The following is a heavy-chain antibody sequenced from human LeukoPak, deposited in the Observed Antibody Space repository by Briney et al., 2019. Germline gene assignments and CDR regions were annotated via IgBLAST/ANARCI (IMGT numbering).Heavy chain of an antibody. J-gene: IGHJ5*02. CDR1: GGSFSGYY. CDR2: INHSGST. Sequence: SETLSLTCAVYGGSFSGYYWSWIRQPPGKGLEWIGEINHSGSTNYNPSLKSRVTISVDTSKNQFSLKLSSVTAADTAVYYCASKYHDFWSGYRHNWFDPWGQGTLVTVSS. D-gene: IGHD3-3*01. CDR3: ASKYHDFWSGYRHNWFDP. V-gene: IGHV4-34*01.